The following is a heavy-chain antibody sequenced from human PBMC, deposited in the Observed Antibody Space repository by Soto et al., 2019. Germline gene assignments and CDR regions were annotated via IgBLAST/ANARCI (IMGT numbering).Heavy chain of an antibody. J-gene: IGHJ4*02. V-gene: IGHV3-21*01. CDR3: ARTPNFWTAYHFFDS. CDR1: GFTFSAYS. D-gene: IGHD3-3*01. Sequence: GGSLRLSCAASGFTFSAYSMNWVRQAPGKGLEWISSITSGSDYIFYADSVRGRFTISRDNAKNSLYLQMNGLRAEDTAVYFCARTPNFWTAYHFFDSWGQGT. CDR2: ITSGSDYI.